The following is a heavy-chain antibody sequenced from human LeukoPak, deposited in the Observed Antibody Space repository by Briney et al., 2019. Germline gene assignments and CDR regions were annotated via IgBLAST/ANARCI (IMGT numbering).Heavy chain of an antibody. J-gene: IGHJ4*02. CDR1: GGSFSGYY. CDR2: INHSGST. CDR3: ARGYGWLGVADY. D-gene: IGHD5-12*01. V-gene: IGHV4-34*01. Sequence: SETLSLTCAVYGGSFSGYYWSWIRQPPGKGLEWIGEINHSGSTNYNPSLKRRVTISVDTSKNQFSLKLSSVTAADTAVYYCARGYGWLGVADYWGQGTLVTVSS.